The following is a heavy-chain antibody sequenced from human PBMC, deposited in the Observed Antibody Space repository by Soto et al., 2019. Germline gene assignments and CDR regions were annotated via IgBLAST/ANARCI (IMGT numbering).Heavy chain of an antibody. D-gene: IGHD6-6*01. V-gene: IGHV4-31*11. CDR2: IYSSGST. Sequence: QVQLQESGPRLVKPSQTLSLSCAVSGGSIISASYSWNWIRQSPGRGLEWIGHIYSSGSTYYIPSLKSQLSNSGDTSNNQFSLKLTSVTAADTAVYFCAREDAARIERWFDAWGQGILVTVSS. CDR1: GGSIISASYS. CDR3: AREDAARIERWFDA. J-gene: IGHJ5*02.